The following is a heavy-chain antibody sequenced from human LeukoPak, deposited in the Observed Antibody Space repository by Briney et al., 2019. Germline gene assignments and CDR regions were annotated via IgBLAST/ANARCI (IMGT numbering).Heavy chain of an antibody. D-gene: IGHD3-10*01. J-gene: IGHJ4*02. Sequence: SETLSLTCTVSDNSISSYYWSWIRQPPGKGLEWIGYIHYSGSTIYNPSLKSRITISVDTSKNQFSLKLSSVTAADTAVYYCARLITIVRGVVTRGLYYFDYWAQGTLVTVSS. CDR2: IHYSGST. CDR3: ARLITIVRGVVTRGLYYFDY. CDR1: DNSISSYY. V-gene: IGHV4-59*08.